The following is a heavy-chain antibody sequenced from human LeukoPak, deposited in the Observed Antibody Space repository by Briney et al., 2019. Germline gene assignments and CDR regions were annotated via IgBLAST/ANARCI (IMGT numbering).Heavy chain of an antibody. V-gene: IGHV3-7*01. Sequence: GGSLRLSCAASGFTFSTFWMIWVRQSPGKGLEWVANIKQDGSEKHYVDSVKGRFTISRDNANDALYLQMNSLRAEDTAVYYCARGKIAAVSWGQGTLVTVSS. CDR1: GFTFSTFW. CDR2: IKQDGSEK. D-gene: IGHD6-13*01. J-gene: IGHJ5*02. CDR3: ARGKIAAVS.